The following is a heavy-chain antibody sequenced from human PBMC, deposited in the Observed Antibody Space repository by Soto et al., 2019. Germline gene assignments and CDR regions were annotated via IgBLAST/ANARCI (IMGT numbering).Heavy chain of an antibody. D-gene: IGHD2-2*01. CDR3: ARERYQVISDGMDV. CDR1: GYTFTGYY. CDR2: INPQTGGT. Sequence: ASVKVSCKASGYTFTGYYIHWVREAPGQGLEWLGWINPQTGGTSYAQKFQVRVTLSRDTSINTAYLELSRLRFDDAAVYFCARERYQVISDGMDVWGQGTTVNVSS. J-gene: IGHJ6*02. V-gene: IGHV1-2*02.